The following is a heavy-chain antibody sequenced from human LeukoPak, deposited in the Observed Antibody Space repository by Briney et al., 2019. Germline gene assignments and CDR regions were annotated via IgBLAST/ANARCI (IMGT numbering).Heavy chain of an antibody. CDR3: ARGMTTVTWAFDI. D-gene: IGHD4-17*01. Sequence: GGSLRLSCAASEFTFSNYAMHWVRQAPGKGVEYVSAISTNGGNTYYVNSVKGRFTISRDNSKNTLYLQMGSLRAEDMAVYYCARGMTTVTWAFDIWGQGTMVTVSS. CDR1: EFTFSNYA. V-gene: IGHV3-64*01. CDR2: ISTNGGNT. J-gene: IGHJ3*02.